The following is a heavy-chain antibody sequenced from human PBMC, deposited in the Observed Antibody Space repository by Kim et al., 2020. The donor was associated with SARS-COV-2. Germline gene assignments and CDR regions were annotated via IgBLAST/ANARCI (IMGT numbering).Heavy chain of an antibody. CDR1: GITFSSYW. CDR3: ARASSSYPHARMEYFDY. CDR2: IKQDGSEK. Sequence: GGSLRLSCAASGITFSSYWMSWVRQAPGKGLEWVANIKQDGSEKYYVDSVKGRFTISRDNAKNSLYLQMNSLRAEDTAVYYCARASSSYPHARMEYFDYWGQGTLVTVSS. V-gene: IGHV3-7*03. D-gene: IGHD6-13*01. J-gene: IGHJ4*02.